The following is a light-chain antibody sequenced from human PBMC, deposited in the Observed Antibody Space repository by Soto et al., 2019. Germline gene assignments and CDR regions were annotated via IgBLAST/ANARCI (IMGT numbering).Light chain of an antibody. J-gene: IGLJ1*01. CDR2: EVN. CDR3: SSYSTNSTPLV. Sequence: QSALTQPASVSGSPGQSITISCTGTSSDVGGYKYVSWYQHQPGKAPKIMIYEVNNRPSGVSNRFSGSKSGNTASLTISGLQAEDEADYYCSSYSTNSTPLVFGSGTKVTV. V-gene: IGLV2-14*01. CDR1: SSDVGGYKY.